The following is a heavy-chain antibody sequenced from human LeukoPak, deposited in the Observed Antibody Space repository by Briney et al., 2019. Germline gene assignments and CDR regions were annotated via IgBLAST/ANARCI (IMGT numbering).Heavy chain of an antibody. J-gene: IGHJ4*02. Sequence: ASLKVSCKASVSTFSSYAIRWVRQAPGQGLEWMGRIIPILGIANYAQKFQGRVTITADKSTSTAYMELSSLRSEDTAVYYCAREGMSTIFGVADWGQGTLVTVSS. CDR3: AREGMSTIFGVAD. CDR2: IIPILGIA. V-gene: IGHV1-69*04. D-gene: IGHD3-3*01. CDR1: VSTFSSYA.